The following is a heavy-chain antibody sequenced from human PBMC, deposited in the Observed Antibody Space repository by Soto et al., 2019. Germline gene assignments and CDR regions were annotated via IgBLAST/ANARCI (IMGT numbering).Heavy chain of an antibody. CDR3: ESVPHP. CDR2: IHYSGST. J-gene: IGHJ5*02. V-gene: IGHV4-31*03. CDR1: GGSISSDCYY. Sequence: QVQLQESGPGLVKPSQTLSLTCTVSGGSISSDCYYWIWIRPHRGKGREWIVYIHYSGSTYYNPSRKRRVTISVDTSKNPLSLTLSSVAGSDAAVYYCESVPHPRGQGTLGTVSS.